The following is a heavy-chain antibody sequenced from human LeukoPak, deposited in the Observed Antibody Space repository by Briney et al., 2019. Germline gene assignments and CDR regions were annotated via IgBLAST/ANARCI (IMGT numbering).Heavy chain of an antibody. D-gene: IGHD1-26*01. CDR1: GYTFTSYG. J-gene: IGHJ4*02. CDR2: ISAYNGNT. V-gene: IGHV1-18*01. CDR3: GRAAGSSPYTPFDY. Sequence: ASVKVSCKASGYTFTSYGISWVRQAPGQGLEWMGWISAYNGNTNYAQKLQGRVTMTTDTSTSTAYMELRSLRSDDTAVYYCGRAAGSSPYTPFDYWGQGTLVTVSS.